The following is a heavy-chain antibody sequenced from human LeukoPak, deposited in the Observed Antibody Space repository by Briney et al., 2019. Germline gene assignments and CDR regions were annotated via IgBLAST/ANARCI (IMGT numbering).Heavy chain of an antibody. J-gene: IGHJ4*02. Sequence: GGSLRLSCAASGFTFDDYAMHWVRQAPGKGLKWVSGISWNSGSIGYADSVKGRFTISRDNAKNSLYLQMNSLRAEDTALYYCAKDMATTVTTPYYFDYWGQGTLVTVSS. CDR2: ISWNSGSI. CDR1: GFTFDDYA. CDR3: AKDMATTVTTPYYFDY. D-gene: IGHD4-11*01. V-gene: IGHV3-9*01.